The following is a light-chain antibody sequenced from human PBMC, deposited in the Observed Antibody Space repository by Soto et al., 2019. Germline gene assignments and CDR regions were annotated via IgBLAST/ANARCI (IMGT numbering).Light chain of an antibody. Sequence: QSVLTQPPSAPGTPGQRVTISCSGSSSNIGTNIVNWYQQLPGTAPELLIYSDNQRPSGVPDRFSGSKSGTSASLAISGLQSEDEADYYCAAWDDRLNGFVFGTGTKVTVL. CDR1: SSNIGTNI. CDR2: SDN. J-gene: IGLJ1*01. CDR3: AAWDDRLNGFV. V-gene: IGLV1-44*01.